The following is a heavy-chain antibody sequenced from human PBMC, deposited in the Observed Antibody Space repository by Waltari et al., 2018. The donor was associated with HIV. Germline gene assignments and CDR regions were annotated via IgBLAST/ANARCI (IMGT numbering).Heavy chain of an antibody. CDR1: GFSVSTTY. V-gene: IGHV3-53*02. Sequence: EVQVVETGGGLIQPGGSLRLSCAASGFSVSTTYMSWVRQAPGTVVEWVSVIYSDGDTSYGDSVKGRFTMSRDNSKNTVFLQMNSLRVEDTAVYYCARGREYSYGPVSYWGQGALVTVSS. CDR2: IYSDGDT. CDR3: ARGREYSYGPVSY. J-gene: IGHJ4*02. D-gene: IGHD5-18*01.